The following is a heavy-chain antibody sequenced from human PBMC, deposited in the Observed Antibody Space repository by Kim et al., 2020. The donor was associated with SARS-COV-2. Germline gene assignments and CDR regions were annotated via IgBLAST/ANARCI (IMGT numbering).Heavy chain of an antibody. CDR3: AKGGLPQDSDHYLDV. D-gene: IGHD2-15*01. Sequence: GGSLRLSCAASGFIFDDYGMHWVRQAPGKGLEWVSLISADGASTDYADSVKGRFTISRDNGKNSLYLQMNGLRPEDTALYYCAKGGLPQDSDHYLDVWG. J-gene: IGHJ6*03. V-gene: IGHV3-43*02. CDR1: GFIFDDYG. CDR2: ISADGAST.